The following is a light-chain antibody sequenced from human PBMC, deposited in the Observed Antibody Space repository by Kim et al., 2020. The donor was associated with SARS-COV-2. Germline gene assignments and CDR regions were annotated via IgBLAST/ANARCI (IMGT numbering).Light chain of an antibody. Sequence: QSVLTQPPSVSAAPGQTVSISCSGSSSNIGDNYVSWYQQFPGTAPRLNIFDNYKKTSEIPDRISASKSGVSATLDITGLQTGDEADYFCGTWDNSLSNWVFGGGTKVTVL. CDR2: DNY. J-gene: IGLJ3*02. V-gene: IGLV1-51*01. CDR1: SSNIGDNY. CDR3: GTWDNSLSNWV.